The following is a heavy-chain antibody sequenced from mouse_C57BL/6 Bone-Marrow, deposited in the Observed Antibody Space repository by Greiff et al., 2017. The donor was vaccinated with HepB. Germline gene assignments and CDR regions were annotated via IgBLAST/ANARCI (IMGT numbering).Heavy chain of an antibody. CDR1: GYSITSDY. J-gene: IGHJ2*01. CDR3: ARSPLITTVVAPYYFDY. Sequence: EVMLVESGPGLAKPSQTLSLTCSVTGYSITSDYWNWIRKFPGNKLEYMGYISYSGSTYYNPSLKSRISITRDTSKNQYYLQLNSVTTEDTATYYCARSPLITTVVAPYYFDYWGQGTTLTVSS. V-gene: IGHV3-8*01. CDR2: ISYSGST. D-gene: IGHD1-1*01.